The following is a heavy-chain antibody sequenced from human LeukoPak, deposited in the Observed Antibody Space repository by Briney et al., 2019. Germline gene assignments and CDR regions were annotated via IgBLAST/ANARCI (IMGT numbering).Heavy chain of an antibody. D-gene: IGHD4-23*01. CDR1: GFTFSSYA. V-gene: IGHV3-23*01. Sequence: PGGSLRLSCAASGFTFSSYAMSWVRQAPGKGLEWVSAISGSGGSTYYADSVKGRFTISRDNSKNTLYLQMNSLRAGDTAVYYCAKDRGVGYGGKYYFDYWGQGTLVTVSS. CDR3: AKDRGVGYGGKYYFDY. CDR2: ISGSGGST. J-gene: IGHJ4*02.